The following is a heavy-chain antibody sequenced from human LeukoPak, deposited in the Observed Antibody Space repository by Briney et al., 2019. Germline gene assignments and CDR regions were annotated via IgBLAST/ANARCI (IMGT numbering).Heavy chain of an antibody. D-gene: IGHD2-2*01. Sequence: PGGSLRLSCAASGFTFANYATSWVRQAPGKGLEWVSAISGSGGSTYYADSVKGRFTISRDNSKNTLYLQMNSLRAEDTAVYYCAKNRCSSTSCYSPIDAFFDYWGQGTLVTVSS. V-gene: IGHV3-23*01. J-gene: IGHJ4*02. CDR1: GFTFANYA. CDR2: ISGSGGST. CDR3: AKNRCSSTSCYSPIDAFFDY.